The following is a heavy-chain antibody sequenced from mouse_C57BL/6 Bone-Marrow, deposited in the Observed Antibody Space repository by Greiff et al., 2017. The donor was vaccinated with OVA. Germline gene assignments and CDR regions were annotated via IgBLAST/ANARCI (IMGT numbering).Heavy chain of an antibody. CDR1: GYSITSGYY. J-gene: IGHJ3*01. CDR2: ISYDGSN. Sequence: EVQLQESGPGLVKPSQSLSLTCSVTGYSITSGYYWNWIRQFPGNKLEWMGYISYDGSNNYNPSLKNRISITRDTAKNQFFLKLKSVTTEDTATDDCARGNSDYDEGFADWGQGTLVTVSA. CDR3: ARGNSDYDEGFAD. D-gene: IGHD2-4*01. V-gene: IGHV3-6*01.